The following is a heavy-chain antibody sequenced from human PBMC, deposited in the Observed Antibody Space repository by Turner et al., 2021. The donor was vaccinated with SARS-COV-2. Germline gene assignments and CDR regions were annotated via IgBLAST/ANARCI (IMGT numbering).Heavy chain of an antibody. CDR2: IYYSGSS. D-gene: IGHD5-18*01. J-gene: IGHJ4*02. V-gene: IGHV4-39*01. CDR1: GGSLSSSSYY. CDR3: ASYSRGYSYDEAFDY. Sequence: QLHLQESGPGLVKPSETLSLTCTVSGGSLSSSSYYWGWIRQPPGKGLEWIGNIYYSGSSYYNPSIKSRVTISVDTSKNQFSLKLSSVTAADTAVYYCASYSRGYSYDEAFDYWGQGTLVTVSS.